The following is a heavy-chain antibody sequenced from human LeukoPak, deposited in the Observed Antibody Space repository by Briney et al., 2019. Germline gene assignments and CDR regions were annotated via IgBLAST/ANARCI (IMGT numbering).Heavy chain of an antibody. V-gene: IGHV1-69*01. CDR2: IIPIFGTA. CDR1: GGTFSSYA. J-gene: IGHJ4*02. D-gene: IGHD3/OR15-3a*01. Sequence: SVKVSCKASGGTFSSYAISWVRQAPGQGLEWMGGIIPIFGTANYAQKFQGRVTITPDESMSTAYMELSSLRSEDTAVYYCARDGKSLLDPFDYWGQGTLVTVSS. CDR3: ARDGKSLLDPFDY.